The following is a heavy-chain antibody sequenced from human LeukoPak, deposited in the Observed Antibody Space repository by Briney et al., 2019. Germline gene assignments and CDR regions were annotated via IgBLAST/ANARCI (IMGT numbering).Heavy chain of an antibody. CDR3: AKDRMKPIVVVTATVFDY. V-gene: IGHV3-23*01. D-gene: IGHD2-21*02. Sequence: PGGSLRLSCAASGFTFSSYAMSWVRQTPGKGLERVSAISGSGGSTYYADSVKGRFTISRDNSKNTLYLQMNSLRAEDTAVYYCAKDRMKPIVVVTATVFDYWAREPWSPSPQ. CDR1: GFTFSSYA. J-gene: IGHJ4*02. CDR2: ISGSGGST.